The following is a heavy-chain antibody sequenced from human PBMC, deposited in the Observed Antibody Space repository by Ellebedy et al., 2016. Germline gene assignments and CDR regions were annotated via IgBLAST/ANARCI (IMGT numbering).Heavy chain of an antibody. CDR3: VKALGAYWSFDL. J-gene: IGHJ2*01. CDR2: LGGKHE. CDR1: GFSFSTYA. Sequence: GESLKISCAASGFSFSTYAMTWVRQAPGKGLELVSGLGGKHEYYADSVKGRFTISRDNSKNTLYLQMNSLGAEDTAVYFCVKALGAYWSFDLWGRGTLVTVSS. V-gene: IGHV3-23*01.